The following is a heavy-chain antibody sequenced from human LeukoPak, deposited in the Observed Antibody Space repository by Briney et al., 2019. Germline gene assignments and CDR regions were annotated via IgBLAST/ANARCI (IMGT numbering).Heavy chain of an antibody. J-gene: IGHJ4*02. Sequence: ASVKVSCKASGYTFTGYYMHWVRQAPGQGLEWMGWINPNSGGTNYAQKFQGRVTMTRDTSISTAYMELSRLRSDDTAVYYCARVSIPTAVAGNFDYWGQGTLVTVSS. CDR2: INPNSGGT. CDR3: ARVSIPTAVAGNFDY. CDR1: GYTFTGYY. D-gene: IGHD6-19*01. V-gene: IGHV1-2*02.